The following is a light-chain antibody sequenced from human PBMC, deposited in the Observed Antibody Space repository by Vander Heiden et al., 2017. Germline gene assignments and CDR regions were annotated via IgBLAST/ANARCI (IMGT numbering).Light chain of an antibody. CDR3: LIWQTSAWV. V-gene: IGLV5-45*03. J-gene: IGLJ3*02. CDR1: RDINVSTYR. CDR2: YNSDSEK. Sequence: QAVLTQPSSLSASTGASASPTCTLRRDINVSTYRIYWYQQMPGRPPPYHLWYNSDSEKQQGSVVPSRFSGAKAASANAGILLISGLQSEDVADYFCLIWQTSAWVFGGGTKLTVL.